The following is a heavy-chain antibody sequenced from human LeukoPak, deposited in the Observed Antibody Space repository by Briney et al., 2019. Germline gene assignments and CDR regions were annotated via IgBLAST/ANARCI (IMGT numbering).Heavy chain of an antibody. Sequence: SGTLSLTCTVSGGSINSGGFYWSWIRQHPGKGLEWIGYIYYSGSTYYNPSLKSRVTISVDTSKNQFSLRMSSVTAADTAVYFCARDHGAGPTDYWGQGTLVTVSS. J-gene: IGHJ4*02. D-gene: IGHD3-10*01. CDR2: IYYSGST. CDR3: ARDHGAGPTDY. V-gene: IGHV4-31*03. CDR1: GGSINSGGFY.